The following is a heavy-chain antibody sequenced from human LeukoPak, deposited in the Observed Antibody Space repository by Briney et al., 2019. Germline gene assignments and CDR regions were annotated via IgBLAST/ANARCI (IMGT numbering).Heavy chain of an antibody. Sequence: GGSLRLSCAASGFTFSSYWMHWVRQAPGKGLVWVTRINTDGSSATYADSVTGRFTISRDNAKNTLYLQMNSLRAEDTAVYYCAAEYSSNWFDHWGQGTLVTVSS. CDR3: AAEYSSNWFDH. V-gene: IGHV3-74*01. J-gene: IGHJ5*02. CDR2: INTDGSSA. D-gene: IGHD6-13*01. CDR1: GFTFSSYW.